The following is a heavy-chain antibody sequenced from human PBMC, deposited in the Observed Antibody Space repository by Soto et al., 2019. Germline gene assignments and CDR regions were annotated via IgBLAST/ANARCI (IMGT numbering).Heavy chain of an antibody. V-gene: IGHV3-23*01. CDR3: SKDKGFVVVGNWFDT. D-gene: IGHD2-15*01. Sequence: EVQLLESGGGLVQPGGSLRLSCAASGFTFSSYAISWVRQAPGKGLEWVSAISGSGGSTYYADSVKGRFTIARDNSKNTLYLPLNSLRAADTAVDYCSKDKGFVVVGNWFDTWVQGTMVTVSS. CDR2: ISGSGGST. J-gene: IGHJ5*02. CDR1: GFTFSSYA.